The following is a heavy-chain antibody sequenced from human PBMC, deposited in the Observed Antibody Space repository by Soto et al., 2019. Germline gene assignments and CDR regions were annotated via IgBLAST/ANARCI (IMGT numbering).Heavy chain of an antibody. Sequence: SETLSLTCAVYGGSFSGYYWSWIRQPPGKGLEWIGEINHSGSTNYNPSLKSRVTISVDTSKNQFSLKLSSVTAADTAVYYCARGGDIVVGDLDAFDIWGQGTMVTVSS. V-gene: IGHV4-34*01. J-gene: IGHJ3*02. D-gene: IGHD2-15*01. CDR1: GGSFSGYY. CDR2: INHSGST. CDR3: ARGGDIVVGDLDAFDI.